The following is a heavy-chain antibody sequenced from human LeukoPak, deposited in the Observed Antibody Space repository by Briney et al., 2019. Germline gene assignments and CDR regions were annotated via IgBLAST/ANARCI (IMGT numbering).Heavy chain of an antibody. Sequence: SQTLSLTCTVSGASIRSGDYYWRWIRQPPGKGLEWIGYIYDSGSTYYNPSLKSRITISVDTSENRFSLKLSSVTATDTAVYYCARDCSGGSCYGAFDIWGQGTMVTVSS. D-gene: IGHD2-15*01. CDR1: GASIRSGDYY. J-gene: IGHJ3*02. CDR3: ARDCSGGSCYGAFDI. V-gene: IGHV4-30-4*01. CDR2: IYDSGST.